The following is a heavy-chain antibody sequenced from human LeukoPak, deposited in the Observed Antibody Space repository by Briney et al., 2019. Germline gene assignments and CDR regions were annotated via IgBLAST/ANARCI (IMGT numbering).Heavy chain of an antibody. CDR2: IKQDGSEK. D-gene: IGHD2-2*01. V-gene: IGHV3-7*01. CDR1: GFTFSSYS. CDR3: ARQRYHDS. Sequence: GGSLRLSCAASGFTFSSYSMNWVRQAPGKGLEWVANIKQDGSEKNYLDSVKGRFTISRDNAKNSLYLQMNSLRAEDTAVYYCARQRYHDSWGQGTLVTVSS. J-gene: IGHJ4*02.